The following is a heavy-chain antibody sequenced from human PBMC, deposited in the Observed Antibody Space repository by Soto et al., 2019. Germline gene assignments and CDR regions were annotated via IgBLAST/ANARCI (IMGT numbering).Heavy chain of an antibody. D-gene: IGHD3-3*01. J-gene: IGHJ6*02. V-gene: IGHV1-69*13. CDR3: ARSPPLRFLEWLSPHYYYYGMDV. Sequence: SVKVSCKASGGTFSSYAISWVRQAPGQGLEWMGGIIPIFGTANYAQKFQGRVTITADESTSTACMELSSLRSEDTAVYYCARSPPLRFLEWLSPHYYYYGMDVWGQGTTVTVS. CDR1: GGTFSSYA. CDR2: IIPIFGTA.